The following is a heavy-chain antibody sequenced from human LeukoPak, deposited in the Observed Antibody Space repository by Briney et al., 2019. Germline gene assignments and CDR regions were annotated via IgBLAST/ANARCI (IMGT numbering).Heavy chain of an antibody. Sequence: SETLSLTCTVSGGSISSYYWSWIRQPPGKGLEWIGYIYYSGSTNYNPSLKSRVTISVDTSKNQFSLKLSSVTAADTAVYYCARESLYSNYLRGVVYWGQGTLVTVSS. CDR1: GGSISSYY. J-gene: IGHJ4*02. CDR2: IYYSGST. CDR3: ARESLYSNYLRGVVY. D-gene: IGHD4-11*01. V-gene: IGHV4-59*01.